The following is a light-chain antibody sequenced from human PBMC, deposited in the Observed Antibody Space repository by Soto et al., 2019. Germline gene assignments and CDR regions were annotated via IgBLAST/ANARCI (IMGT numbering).Light chain of an antibody. V-gene: IGKV3-11*01. CDR1: QAVNTR. CDR2: LTS. J-gene: IGKJ1*01. CDR3: HQRQSWPRT. Sequence: EIVLTQSPATLSAFPGDRVTLSCRASQAVNTRLAWYQHKPGQAPRPLIYLTSNRAAGVPSRFSAWGSETDFTLTISDVQPEDFAVYYCHQRQSWPRTFGQGTKVDIK.